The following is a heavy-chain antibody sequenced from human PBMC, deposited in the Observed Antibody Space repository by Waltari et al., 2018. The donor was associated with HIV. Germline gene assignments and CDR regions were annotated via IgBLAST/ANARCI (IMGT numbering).Heavy chain of an antibody. CDR3: ARETVTGIY. D-gene: IGHD2-21*02. CDR1: GGTFSNYA. V-gene: IGHV1-69*12. J-gene: IGHJ4*02. Sequence: QVQLVQSGAELKKPGSSVMVSCKASGGTFSNYAISWVRQAPGQGLEWMGGIIPVFGTANYAQRFQGRVSITADESTSTVYMELSSLRSEDTAVYYCARETVTGIYWGQGTLVTVSS. CDR2: IIPVFGTA.